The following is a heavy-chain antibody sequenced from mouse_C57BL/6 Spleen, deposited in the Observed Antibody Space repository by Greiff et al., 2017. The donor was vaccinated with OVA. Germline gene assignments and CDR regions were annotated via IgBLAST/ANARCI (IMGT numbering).Heavy chain of an antibody. J-gene: IGHJ2*01. CDR3: ARHDNRLNGTLSFDY. CDR1: GYTFTEYT. D-gene: IGHD4-1*01. CDR2: FYPGSGSI. V-gene: IGHV1-62-2*01. Sequence: QVQLQQSGAELVKPGASVKLSCKASGYTFTEYTIHWVKQRPGQGLEWIGWFYPGSGSIKYNEKFKDKATLNADNSSSTVYMELSRVTSEDTAVYFCARHDNRLNGTLSFDYWGQGTTLTVSS.